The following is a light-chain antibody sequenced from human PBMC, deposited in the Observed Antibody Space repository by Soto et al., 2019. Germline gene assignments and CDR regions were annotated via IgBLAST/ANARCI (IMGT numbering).Light chain of an antibody. CDR3: QQYGSSGT. CDR1: QSVRQNY. J-gene: IGKJ1*01. CDR2: GAS. V-gene: IGKV3-20*01. Sequence: EIVLPESPGTLSLSPGESATLSCRASQSVRQNYLAWYQQKPGQAPRLLIYGASNRATGTPDRFSGSGSGTDFTLTISRLEPEDFAVYYCQQYGSSGTVGQGTKVAI.